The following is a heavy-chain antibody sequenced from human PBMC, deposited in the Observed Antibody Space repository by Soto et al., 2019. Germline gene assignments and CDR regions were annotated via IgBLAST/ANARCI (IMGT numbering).Heavy chain of an antibody. CDR3: ARVTIVALKNLDY. CDR1: GFTISSYA. V-gene: IGHV3-30*03. CDR2: ISIRGGDA. Sequence: QVQLVESGGGVVQPGKSLRLSCAASGFTISSYAMHWARQAPGKGLEWVTVISIRGGDAYYAESVRGRFTISRDDSKNTLYLQMDSLRVEDTAVYYCARVTIVALKNLDYWGQGTLVTFSS. J-gene: IGHJ4*02. D-gene: IGHD6-6*01.